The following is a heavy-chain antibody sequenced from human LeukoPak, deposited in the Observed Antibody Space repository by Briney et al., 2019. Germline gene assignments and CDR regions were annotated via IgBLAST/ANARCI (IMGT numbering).Heavy chain of an antibody. Sequence: PWGSLRLSCADPGFILSDHYMDWVRQAPGKGLEWVGRTRNKANSYSTEYAASVKGRFTISRDESKNSLYLQMNSLKTEDTAVYYCVRSSAGAIDYWGQGTLVTVSS. CDR1: GFILSDHY. CDR3: VRSSAGAIDY. V-gene: IGHV3-72*01. D-gene: IGHD1-26*01. J-gene: IGHJ4*02. CDR2: TRNKANSYST.